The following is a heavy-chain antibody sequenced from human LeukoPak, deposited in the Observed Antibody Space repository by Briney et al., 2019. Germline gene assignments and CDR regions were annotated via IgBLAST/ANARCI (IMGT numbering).Heavy chain of an antibody. CDR1: GGSISSGGYY. D-gene: IGHD1-20*01. CDR3: ATAEGSLTGTLDY. Sequence: SETLSLTCSVSGGSISSGGYYWGWVRQPPGKGLEWVGYIYHSGSTYYNPSLKSRVTISVDRSKNQFSLKLSSVTAADTAVYYCATAEGSLTGTLDYWGQGTLVTVSS. J-gene: IGHJ4*02. V-gene: IGHV4-30-2*01. CDR2: IYHSGST.